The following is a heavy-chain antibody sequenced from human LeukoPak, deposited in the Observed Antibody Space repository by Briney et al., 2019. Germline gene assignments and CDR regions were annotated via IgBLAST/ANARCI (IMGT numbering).Heavy chain of an antibody. CDR1: GFTFSSYA. Sequence: GGSLRLSCAASGFTFSSYAMHWVRQAPGKGLEWVAVISYDGSNKYYADSVKGRFTISRDNSKNTLYLQMNSLRAEDTAVYYCARGLSIFELPYVTPFDYWGQGTLVTVSS. D-gene: IGHD3-3*02. CDR3: ARGLSIFELPYVTPFDY. J-gene: IGHJ4*02. CDR2: ISYDGSNK. V-gene: IGHV3-30-3*01.